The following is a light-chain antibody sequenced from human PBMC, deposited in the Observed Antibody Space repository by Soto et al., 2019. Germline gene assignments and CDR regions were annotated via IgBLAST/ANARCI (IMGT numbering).Light chain of an antibody. CDR3: QQYNSFPWT. CDR1: QSVSSK. Sequence: EIVMTQSPATLSVSPGEGATLSCRASQSVSSKLAWYQQKPGQAPRLHIYGASTRATGIPARFSGSGSGTEFTLTISSLQPDDLATYYCQQYNSFPWTFGQGTKVDIK. J-gene: IGKJ1*01. V-gene: IGKV3-15*01. CDR2: GAS.